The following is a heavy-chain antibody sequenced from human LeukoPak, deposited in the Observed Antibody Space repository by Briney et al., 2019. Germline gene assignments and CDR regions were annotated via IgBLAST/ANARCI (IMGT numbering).Heavy chain of an antibody. J-gene: IGHJ4*02. D-gene: IGHD3-22*01. CDR2: INPSGGST. CDR1: GYTFTSYY. V-gene: IGHV1-46*01. CDR3: AREGSGYWFLDY. Sequence: GASVKVSCKASGYTFTSYYMHWVRQAPGQGLEWMGIINPSGGSTSYAQKFQGRVTMTRDMSTSTVYMELSSLRSEDTAVYYCAREGSGYWFLDYWGQGTLVTVSS.